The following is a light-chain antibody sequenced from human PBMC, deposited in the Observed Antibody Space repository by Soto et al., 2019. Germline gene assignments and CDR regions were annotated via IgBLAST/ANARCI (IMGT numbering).Light chain of an antibody. V-gene: IGLV2-14*03. CDR2: DVS. CDR3: SSHTTTSTVYV. J-gene: IGLJ1*01. Sequence: QSALTQPASVSGSPGQSITISCTGTSSDVGGYNFVSWYQQHPGKAPKLMIYDVSNRPSGVSNRFSGSKSGNTASLTISGLQAEDEADYYFSSHTTTSTVYVFGTGTKLTVL. CDR1: SSDVGGYNF.